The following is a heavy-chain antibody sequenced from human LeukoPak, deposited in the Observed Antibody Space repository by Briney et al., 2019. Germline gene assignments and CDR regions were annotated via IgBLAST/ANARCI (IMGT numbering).Heavy chain of an antibody. Sequence: SVKVSCKASGGTFSSYTISWVRQAPGQGLEWMGRIIPILGIANYAQKFQGRVTITADKSTSTAYMDLSSLRSEDTAVYYCARSSSSGPFDYWGQGTLVTVSS. D-gene: IGHD6-6*01. V-gene: IGHV1-69*02. CDR3: ARSSSSGPFDY. CDR1: GGTFSSYT. J-gene: IGHJ4*02. CDR2: IIPILGIA.